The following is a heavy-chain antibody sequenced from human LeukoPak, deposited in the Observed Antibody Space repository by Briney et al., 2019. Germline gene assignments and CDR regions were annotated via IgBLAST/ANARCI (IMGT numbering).Heavy chain of an antibody. V-gene: IGHV3-23*01. CDR1: GFTFNFYG. Sequence: GGSLRLSCAASGFTFNFYGMSWVRQAPGKGLEWVSAISGSGGSTYYADSVKGRFTISRDNSKNTLYLQMNSLRAEDTAVYYCAKDLSSGWYEANWFDPWGQGTLVTVSS. CDR3: AKDLSSGWYEANWFDP. CDR2: ISGSGGST. J-gene: IGHJ5*02. D-gene: IGHD6-19*01.